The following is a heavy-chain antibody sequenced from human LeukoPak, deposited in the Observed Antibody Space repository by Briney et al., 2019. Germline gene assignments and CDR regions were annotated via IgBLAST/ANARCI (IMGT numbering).Heavy chain of an antibody. CDR1: GYTFTHHG. Sequence: ASVKVSCKASGYTFTHHGIAWIRQAPGQGLEWLGWISCYNGDTIYAQKSQGRVTLTTEKSTSTVYMELRSLTSDDTAVYYCARDPSNTSGWYQYFDAWGRGTLVSVSS. J-gene: IGHJ2*01. CDR2: ISCYNGDT. D-gene: IGHD6-19*01. V-gene: IGHV1-18*01. CDR3: ARDPSNTSGWYQYFDA.